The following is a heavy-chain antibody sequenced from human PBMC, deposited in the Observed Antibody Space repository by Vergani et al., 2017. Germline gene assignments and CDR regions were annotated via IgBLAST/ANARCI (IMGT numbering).Heavy chain of an antibody. CDR3: AKVGRSEVAGTFGSFDI. V-gene: IGHV3-23*01. Sequence: EVQLLESGGGLVQPGGSLRLSCEASGFSFPGYAMSWVRQAPGKGLEWVSSVSGSSATPYYADSVKGRFIISRYNSKNTLFLHMNSLRPEDTAVYYCAKVGRSEVAGTFGSFDIWGQGTMVTVSS. CDR2: VSGSSATP. CDR1: GFSFPGYA. J-gene: IGHJ3*02. D-gene: IGHD6-19*01.